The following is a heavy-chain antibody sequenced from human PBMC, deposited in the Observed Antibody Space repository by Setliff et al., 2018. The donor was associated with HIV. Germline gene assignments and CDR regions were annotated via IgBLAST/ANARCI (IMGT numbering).Heavy chain of an antibody. V-gene: IGHV1-18*01. D-gene: IGHD5-12*01. CDR1: GYTFTSYG. Sequence: ASVKVSCKASGYTFTSYGISWVRQAPGQGLEWMGWISAYNGNTNYAQKLQGRVTMTTDTSTSTAYMELRSLRSDDTAVYYCARLSPQYSGYDSGAFGYWGQGTLVTVSS. J-gene: IGHJ4*02. CDR3: ARLSPQYSGYDSGAFGY. CDR2: ISAYNGNT.